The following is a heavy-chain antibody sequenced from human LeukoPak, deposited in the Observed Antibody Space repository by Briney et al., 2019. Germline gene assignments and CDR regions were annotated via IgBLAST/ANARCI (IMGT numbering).Heavy chain of an antibody. CDR2: INHSGST. CDR1: GGSFSGYY. J-gene: IGHJ4*02. D-gene: IGHD5-18*01. CDR3: ARHAGIQLWFYFDY. Sequence: PSETLSLTCAVYGGSFSGYYWSWIRQPPGKGLEWIGEINHSGSTNYNPSLKSRVTISVDTSKNQFSLKLSSVTAADTAVYYCARHAGIQLWFYFDYWGQGTLVTVSS. V-gene: IGHV4-34*01.